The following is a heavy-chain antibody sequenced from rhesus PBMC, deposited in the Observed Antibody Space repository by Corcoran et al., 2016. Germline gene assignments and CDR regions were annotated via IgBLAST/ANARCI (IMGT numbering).Heavy chain of an antibody. CDR3: TRGMGIAAAGTTGYFDL. CDR2: ISPYKGNK. V-gene: IGHV1-1*01. D-gene: IGHD6-25*01. CDR1: GNTFTSYY. Sequence: QVQLVQSGTEIKQPGASVKLSCKASGNTFTSYYLTWGRQAPGQGLEWRRLISPYKGNKGYAQNFQGRVTITTDTSTSTGYMELSSLRSEDTAVYYCTRGMGIAAAGTTGYFDLWGPGTPITISS. J-gene: IGHJ2*01.